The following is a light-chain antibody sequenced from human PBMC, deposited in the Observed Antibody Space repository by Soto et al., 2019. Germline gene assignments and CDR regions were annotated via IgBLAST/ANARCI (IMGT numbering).Light chain of an antibody. V-gene: IGLV1-44*01. CDR2: SDN. J-gene: IGLJ3*02. Sequence: QSVLTQPPSASGTPGQWVTISCSGSGSNIGTNTVTWYQQLPGAAPRLLIYSDNQRPSGVPARFSGSKSGTSASLAISGLQSEDEADYYCAASDVSFVVFGGGTKLTVL. CDR1: GSNIGTNT. CDR3: AASDVSFVV.